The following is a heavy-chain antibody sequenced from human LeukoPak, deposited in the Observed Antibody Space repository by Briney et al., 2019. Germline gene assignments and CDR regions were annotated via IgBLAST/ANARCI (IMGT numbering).Heavy chain of an antibody. CDR1: GGSISSYY. CDR2: IYYSGST. V-gene: IGHV4-59*01. J-gene: IGHJ6*03. Sequence: SETLSLTCTVSGGSISSYYCSWIRQPPGKGLEWIGYIYYSGSTNYNPSLKSRVTISVDTSKNQFSLKLSSVTAADTAVYYCARAPPYYYMDVWGKGTTVTVSS. CDR3: ARAPPYYYMDV.